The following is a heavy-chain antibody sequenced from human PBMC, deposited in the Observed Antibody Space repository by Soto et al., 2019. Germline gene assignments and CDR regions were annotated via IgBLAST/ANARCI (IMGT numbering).Heavy chain of an antibody. Sequence: GASVKVSCKASGFTFTSSAVQWVRQARGQRLEWIGWIVVGSGNTNYAQKFQERVTITRDMSTSTAYMELSSLRSEDTAVYYCAAVGPVHRYCSGGSCLGWFDPWGQGTLVTVYS. CDR3: AAVGPVHRYCSGGSCLGWFDP. J-gene: IGHJ5*02. CDR1: GFTFTSSA. D-gene: IGHD2-15*01. V-gene: IGHV1-58*01. CDR2: IVVGSGNT.